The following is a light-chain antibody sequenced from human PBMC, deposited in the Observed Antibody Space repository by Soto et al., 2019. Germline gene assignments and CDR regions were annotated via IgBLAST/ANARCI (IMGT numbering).Light chain of an antibody. CDR1: QSVSSY. CDR2: DAS. Sequence: EIVLTQSPATLSLSPGERATLSCRASQSVSSYLAWYQQKPGQAPRLLIYDASNRATGIPARFSGSGSGTDFTLTISSLEPEDFAVYYCQQRSNWPLFGGGTMVEIK. V-gene: IGKV3-11*01. J-gene: IGKJ4*01. CDR3: QQRSNWPL.